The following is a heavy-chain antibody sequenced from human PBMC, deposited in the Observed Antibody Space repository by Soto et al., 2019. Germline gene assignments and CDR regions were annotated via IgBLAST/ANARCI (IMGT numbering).Heavy chain of an antibody. Sequence: SETLSLTCAVHGGSFTGFYWDWVRQPPGKGLEWIGEINHGGTANYNPSLKSRVSISVDMSKSQFSLKLTSVTAEDTALYYCARGHLPWDYHSYGMDVWGQGTTVTVSS. CDR3: ARGHLPWDYHSYGMDV. V-gene: IGHV4-34*01. D-gene: IGHD7-27*01. CDR1: GGSFTGFY. CDR2: INHGGTA. J-gene: IGHJ6*02.